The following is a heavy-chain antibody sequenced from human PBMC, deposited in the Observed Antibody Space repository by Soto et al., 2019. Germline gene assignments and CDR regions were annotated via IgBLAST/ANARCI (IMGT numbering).Heavy chain of an antibody. J-gene: IGHJ4*02. V-gene: IGHV1-3*01. CDR2: IIVSHDRP. Sequence: VPLVQSRTEVTEPGASVRVSCKASGYTFTAHSLHWARQAPGQGLEWMGWIIVSHDRPRYAPQFQGRLTFETDRIGTTAYMHLTRLTPEDTAVYFCAREPEDGVPGDYWGQGTPVAVSS. D-gene: IGHD2-8*01. CDR1: GYTFTAHS. CDR3: AREPEDGVPGDY.